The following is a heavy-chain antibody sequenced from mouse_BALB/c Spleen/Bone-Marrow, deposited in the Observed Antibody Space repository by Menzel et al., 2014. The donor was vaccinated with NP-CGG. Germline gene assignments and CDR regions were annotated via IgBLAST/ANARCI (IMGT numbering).Heavy chain of an antibody. CDR3: ARQGYYGYSDY. CDR1: GFDFSRYW. D-gene: IGHD1-2*01. CDR2: INPDSSTI. V-gene: IGHV4-1*02. Sequence: DVQLQESGGGPVQPGGSLKLSCAASGFDFSRYWMSWVRQAPGKGLEWIGEINPDSSTINYTPSLKDKFIISRDNAKNTLYLQMRKVRSEDTALYYCARQGYYGYSDYWGQGTTLTVSS. J-gene: IGHJ2*01.